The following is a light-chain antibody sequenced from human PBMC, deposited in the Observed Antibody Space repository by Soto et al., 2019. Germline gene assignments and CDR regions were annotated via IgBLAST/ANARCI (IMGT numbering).Light chain of an antibody. CDR3: QHYNSGLWP. V-gene: IGKV3-15*01. CDR1: QSVSRN. J-gene: IGKJ1*01. Sequence: EIVMTQSPATLSVSPGERATLSCRASQSVSRNLAWYQQKPGQVPRLLIYDASTRATGVPARFSGSGSGTEFTLTNSSLQSEDCAVYYCQHYNSGLWPFGQGTNVEIK. CDR2: DAS.